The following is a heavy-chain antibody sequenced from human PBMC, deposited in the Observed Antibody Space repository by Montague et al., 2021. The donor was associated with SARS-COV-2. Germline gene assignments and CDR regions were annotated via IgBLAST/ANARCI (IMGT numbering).Heavy chain of an antibody. V-gene: IGHV4-61*01. CDR3: ARDRGQTYYDILTGRALSVDFANGMDV. J-gene: IGHJ6*02. D-gene: IGHD3-9*01. CDR2: IYYSGST. CDR1: GGSVSSGSYY. Sequence: SETLSLTCTVSGGSVSSGSYYWSWIRQPPGKGLEWIGYIYYSGSTNYNPSLKSRVTISVDTSKIQFSLKLSSVTAADTAVYYCARDRGQTYYDILTGRALSVDFANGMDVWGQGTTVTVSS.